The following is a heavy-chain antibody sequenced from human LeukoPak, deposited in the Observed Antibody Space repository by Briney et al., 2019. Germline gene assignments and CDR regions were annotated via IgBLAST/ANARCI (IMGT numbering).Heavy chain of an antibody. CDR2: INYSGST. V-gene: IGHV4-59*01. Sequence: SETLSLTCTVSGGSISSYYWSWIRRPPGKGLEWIGYINYSGSTNYNPSLKSRVTISVDTSRNQLSLKLTSVTAADTAVYYCARATDSNGWLFDYWGQGTLVTVS. CDR1: GGSISSYY. D-gene: IGHD6-19*01. CDR3: ARATDSNGWLFDY. J-gene: IGHJ4*02.